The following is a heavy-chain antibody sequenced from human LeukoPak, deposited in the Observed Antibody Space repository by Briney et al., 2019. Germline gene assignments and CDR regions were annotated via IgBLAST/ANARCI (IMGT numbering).Heavy chain of an antibody. J-gene: IGHJ4*02. Sequence: SETLSLTCAVYGGSFSGYYWNWIRQPPGKGLEWIGEINHSGSTNYNPSLKSRVTISVDTSKNQFSLKLSSVTAADTAVYYCARGGGNRHVSGSIDYWGQGTLVTVSS. CDR1: GGSFSGYY. V-gene: IGHV4-34*01. CDR2: INHSGST. CDR3: ARGGGNRHVSGSIDY. D-gene: IGHD4-23*01.